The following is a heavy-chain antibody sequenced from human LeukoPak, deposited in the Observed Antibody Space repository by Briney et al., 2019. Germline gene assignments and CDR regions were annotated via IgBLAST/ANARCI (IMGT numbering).Heavy chain of an antibody. D-gene: IGHD2-2*01. CDR1: GFTFSDYY. V-gene: IGHV3-11*04. J-gene: IGHJ3*02. Sequence: GGSLRLSCAASGFTFSDYYMSWIRQAPGKGLEWVSYISSSGSTIYYADSVKGRFTISRDNAKNSLYLQMNSLRAEDTAVYYCARERITPNPFNIVVVPAAMDAFDIWGQGTMVTVSS. CDR3: ARERITPNPFNIVVVPAAMDAFDI. CDR2: ISSSGSTI.